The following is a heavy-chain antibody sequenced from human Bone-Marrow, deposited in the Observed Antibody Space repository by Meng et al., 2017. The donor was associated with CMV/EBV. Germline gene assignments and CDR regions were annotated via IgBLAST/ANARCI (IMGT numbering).Heavy chain of an antibody. D-gene: IGHD3-10*01. CDR2: TYSDGTT. Sequence: GGSLRLSCAVSGVSVSTNHFNWVRQASGKGLEWVSITYSDGTTQYADSVKGRFTVSRDKSENTLYLHMKSLRGNDTAIYYCAMSDSGGRSFESWGQGPLVTVSS. J-gene: IGHJ4*02. V-gene: IGHV3-53*01. CDR1: GVSVSTNH. CDR3: AMSDSGGRSFES.